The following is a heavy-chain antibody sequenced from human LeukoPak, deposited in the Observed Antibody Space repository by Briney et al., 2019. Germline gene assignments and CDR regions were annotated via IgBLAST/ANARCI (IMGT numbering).Heavy chain of an antibody. CDR1: GYTFTDFY. Sequence: ASVKVSCKTSGYTFTDFYLHWVRQAPGQGLEWMGWINPNSGGTSSAQKFQGRVTMTRDTSITTVYMEVAWLTSEDTAIYYCARADRLDGDPYLIGPWGQGTLVTVSS. J-gene: IGHJ5*02. V-gene: IGHV1-2*02. CDR2: INPNSGGT. CDR3: ARADRLDGDPYLIGP. D-gene: IGHD2-21*01.